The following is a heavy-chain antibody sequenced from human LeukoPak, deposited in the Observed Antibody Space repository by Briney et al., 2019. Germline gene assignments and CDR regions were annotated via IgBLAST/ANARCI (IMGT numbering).Heavy chain of an antibody. D-gene: IGHD3-16*01. Sequence: PGGSLRLSFAASGFTFSSYSMNWVRQAPGKGLEWVSSISSSSSYIYYADSVKGRFTISRDNAKNSLYLQMNSLRAEDTAVYYCARPPPLYGSLDYWGQGTLVTVSS. CDR1: GFTFSSYS. V-gene: IGHV3-21*01. CDR3: ARPPPLYGSLDY. J-gene: IGHJ4*02. CDR2: ISSSSSYI.